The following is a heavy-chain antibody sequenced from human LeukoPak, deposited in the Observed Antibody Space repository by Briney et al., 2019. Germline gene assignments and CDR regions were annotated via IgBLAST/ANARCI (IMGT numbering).Heavy chain of an antibody. CDR2: INHSGST. Sequence: PSETLSLTCAVYGESFSGYYWSWIRQPPGKGLEWIGEINHSGSTNYNPSLKSRVTISVDTSKNQFSLKLSSVTAAGTAVYYCAREVVTIFGVVPLWYYMDVWGKGTTVTVSS. J-gene: IGHJ6*03. CDR1: GESFSGYY. D-gene: IGHD3-3*01. V-gene: IGHV4-34*01. CDR3: AREVVTIFGVVPLWYYMDV.